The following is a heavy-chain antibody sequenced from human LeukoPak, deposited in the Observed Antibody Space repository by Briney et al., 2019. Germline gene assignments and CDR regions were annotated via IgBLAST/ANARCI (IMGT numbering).Heavy chain of an antibody. CDR3: ASGHYYDSSGYYGLGY. J-gene: IGHJ4*02. D-gene: IGHD3-22*01. V-gene: IGHV4-61*02. Sequence: IVXIYTSGSTNYNPSLKSRVTISVYTAKNQFSMKLSDVTAADTAVYYCASGHYYDSSGYYGLGYWGQGTLVTVSS. CDR2: IYTSGST.